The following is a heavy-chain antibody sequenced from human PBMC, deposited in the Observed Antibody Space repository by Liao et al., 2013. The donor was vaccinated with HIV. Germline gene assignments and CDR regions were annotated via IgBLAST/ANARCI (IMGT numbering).Heavy chain of an antibody. J-gene: IGHJ4*02. D-gene: IGHD3-10*01. Sequence: QVQLQESGPGLVKPSETLSLTCTVSGGSISSSSYYWGWIRQPPGKGLEWIGSIYYSGSTYYNPSLKSRVTISVDTSKNQFSLKLSSVTAADTAVYYCARGGHPMVYFDYWGQGTLVTVSS. V-gene: IGHV4-39*07. CDR3: ARGGHPMVYFDY. CDR1: GGSISSSSYY. CDR2: IYYSGST.